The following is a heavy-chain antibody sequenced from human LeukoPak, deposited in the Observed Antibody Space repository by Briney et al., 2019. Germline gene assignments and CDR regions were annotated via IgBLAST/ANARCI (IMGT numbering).Heavy chain of an antibody. CDR2: IKSKTDGGTT. J-gene: IGHJ4*02. V-gene: IGHV3-15*01. CDR1: GFTFSNAW. D-gene: IGHD2-15*01. CDR3: TNTIVVVASTGFDY. Sequence: GGSLRLSCAASGFTFSNAWMSWVRQAPGKGLEWVGRIKSKTDGGTTDYAAPVKGRFTISRDDSKNTLYLQMNSLETEDTAVYYCTNTIVVVASTGFDYWGQGTLVTVSS.